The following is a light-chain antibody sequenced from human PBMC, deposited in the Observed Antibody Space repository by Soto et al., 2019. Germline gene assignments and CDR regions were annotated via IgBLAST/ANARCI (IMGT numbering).Light chain of an antibody. J-gene: IGLJ1*01. V-gene: IGLV2-14*01. Sequence: QSALTQPASGSGSPGQSITIYCTGTSSDVGSYNYVSWYQQHPGKAPKLMIYDVSNRPSGVSNRFSGSKSGNTASLTISGLQAEDEADYYCSSYTSSSTLFGTGTKLTVL. CDR1: SSDVGSYNY. CDR2: DVS. CDR3: SSYTSSSTL.